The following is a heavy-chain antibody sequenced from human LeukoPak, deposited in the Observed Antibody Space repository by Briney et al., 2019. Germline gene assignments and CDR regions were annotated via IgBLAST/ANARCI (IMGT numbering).Heavy chain of an antibody. J-gene: IGHJ6*02. V-gene: IGHV1-3*01. CDR3: ARLDV. Sequence: KFQGRVTITRDTSASTAYMELSSLRSEDTAVYYCARLDVWGQGTTVTVSS.